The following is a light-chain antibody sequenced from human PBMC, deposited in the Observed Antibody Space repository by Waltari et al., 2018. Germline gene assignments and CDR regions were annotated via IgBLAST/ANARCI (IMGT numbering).Light chain of an antibody. CDR1: GSDVGGYAY. CDR3: SSYTSSGVV. CDR2: DVY. Sequence: SALTQPASVSGSPGQAIIISCTGTGSDVGGYAYVSWYQQYPGKAPRLIIYDVYNRPSGVSNRFSGSKSDNTASLTISGLQAEDESVYYCSSYTSSGVVFGGGTKLTVL. V-gene: IGLV2-14*01. J-gene: IGLJ2*01.